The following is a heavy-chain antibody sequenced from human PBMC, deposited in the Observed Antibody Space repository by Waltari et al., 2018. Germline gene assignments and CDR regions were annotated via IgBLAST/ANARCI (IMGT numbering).Heavy chain of an antibody. CDR2: IYSVITS. J-gene: IGHJ4*02. CDR3: ARGHCTGGSCHSGDNFDL. V-gene: IGHV3-53*03. D-gene: IGHD2-15*01. CDR1: GFLVVATY. Sequence: EVNLVESGGGLVQPGGSLRLSCAASGFLVVATYLIWVRRAPGKCLGGFSVIYSVITSYYADSAKDRFIISRDNSKNTLFLQMNSLRAEDTAVYYCARGHCTGGSCHSGDNFDLWGQGTLVTVSS.